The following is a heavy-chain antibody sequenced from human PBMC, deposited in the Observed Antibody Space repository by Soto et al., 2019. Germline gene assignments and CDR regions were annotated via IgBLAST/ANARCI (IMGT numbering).Heavy chain of an antibody. Sequence: QITLTESGPTLVKPTQTLTLTCTFSGFSLSTSGVGVGWIRQPPGKALEWLAVIYWDDDKRYSPSLKSRLTITKDTSKNQVVLTMTNMDPVDTATYYCAHRRGYYYDSSGYVGNAFDIWGQGTMVTVSS. V-gene: IGHV2-5*02. CDR1: GFSLSTSGVG. CDR3: AHRRGYYYDSSGYVGNAFDI. D-gene: IGHD3-22*01. CDR2: IYWDDDK. J-gene: IGHJ3*02.